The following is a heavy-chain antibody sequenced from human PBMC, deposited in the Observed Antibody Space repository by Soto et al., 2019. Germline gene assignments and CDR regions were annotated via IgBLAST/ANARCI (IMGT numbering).Heavy chain of an antibody. V-gene: IGHV1-2*02. D-gene: IGHD6-13*01. J-gene: IGHJ1*01. CDR3: ARGKNIAAPTTFLH. CDR2: INPNRGGT. Sequence: GASVKVSCKASGYTFTGYYMHWVQQPPGQGLEWRGWINPNRGGTNYAQNFQGRVTMTRDTSISTAYMELSRVRSDDTAVYYCARGKNIAAPTTFLHWGQGTMVTVSS. CDR1: GYTFTGYY.